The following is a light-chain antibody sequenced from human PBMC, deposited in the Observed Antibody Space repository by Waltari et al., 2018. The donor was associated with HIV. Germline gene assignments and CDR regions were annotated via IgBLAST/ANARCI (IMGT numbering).Light chain of an antibody. V-gene: IGLV2-8*01. J-gene: IGLJ2*01. CDR1: SRDVGGYNY. CDR2: EVS. CDR3: SSYAGSINVL. Sequence: QSALTQPPSASGSPGQSVTISCTGTSRDVGGYNYVSWYQQHPGKAPKLLIAEVSKRPSGVPDRFSGSKSGNTASLTVSGLQAEDEADYYCSSYAGSINVLFGVGTKLAVL.